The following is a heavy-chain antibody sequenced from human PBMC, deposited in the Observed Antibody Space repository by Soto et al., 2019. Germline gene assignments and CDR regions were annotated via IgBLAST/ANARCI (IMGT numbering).Heavy chain of an antibody. CDR3: AREFKNYMDV. Sequence: QVQLVQSGAEVKKPGSSVKVSCKASGGTFSSYTISWVRQAPGQGLEWMGRIIPILGIANYAQKFQGRVTITADKYTSTAYMELSSLRSADTAVYYCAREFKNYMDVWGKGTTVTVSS. CDR2: IIPILGIA. CDR1: GGTFSSYT. V-gene: IGHV1-69*08. J-gene: IGHJ6*03.